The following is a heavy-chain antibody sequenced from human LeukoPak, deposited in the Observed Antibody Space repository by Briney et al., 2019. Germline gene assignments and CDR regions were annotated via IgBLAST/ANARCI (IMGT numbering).Heavy chain of an antibody. Sequence: PSETLSLTCTVSGGSISSGGYYWSWIRQHPGKGLEWIGYIYYSGSTYYNPSLKSRVTISVDTSKNQFSLRLSSVTAADTAVYYCARHAALDTKRGWNNHNWFDPWGQGTLVTVSS. D-gene: IGHD5-18*01. CDR1: GGSISSGGYY. V-gene: IGHV4-31*03. CDR3: ARHAALDTKRGWNNHNWFDP. CDR2: IYYSGST. J-gene: IGHJ5*02.